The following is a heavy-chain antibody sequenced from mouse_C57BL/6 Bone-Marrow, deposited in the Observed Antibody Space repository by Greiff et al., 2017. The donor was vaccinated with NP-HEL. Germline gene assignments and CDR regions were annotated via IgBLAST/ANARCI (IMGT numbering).Heavy chain of an antibody. J-gene: IGHJ2*01. CDR3: ARKGGLYYFDY. V-gene: IGHV1-69*01. Sequence: VQLQQSGAELVMPGASVKLSCKASGYTFTSYWMHWVKQRPGQGLEWIGEIDPSDSYTNYNQKFKGKSTLTVDKSSSTAYMQLSSLTSEDSAVYYCARKGGLYYFDYWGQGTTLTVSS. D-gene: IGHD3-3*01. CDR2: IDPSDSYT. CDR1: GYTFTSYW.